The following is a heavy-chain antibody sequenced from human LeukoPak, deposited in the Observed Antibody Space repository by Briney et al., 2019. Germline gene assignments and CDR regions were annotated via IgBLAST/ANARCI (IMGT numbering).Heavy chain of an antibody. D-gene: IGHD4-17*01. V-gene: IGHV1-2*02. CDR2: INPNSGGT. J-gene: IGHJ3*02. Sequence: GASVKVSCKASGYTFTGYYMHWVRQAPGQGLEWMGWINPNSGGTNYAQKFQGRVTMTRDTSISTAYMELSRLRSDDTAVYYCARDLDTTTVTGAFDIWGQGTMVTVSS. CDR3: ARDLDTTTVTGAFDI. CDR1: GYTFTGYY.